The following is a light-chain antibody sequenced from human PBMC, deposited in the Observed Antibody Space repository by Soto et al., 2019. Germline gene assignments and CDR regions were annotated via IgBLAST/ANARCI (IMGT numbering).Light chain of an antibody. CDR2: DVT. CDR3: CSFAGL. J-gene: IGLJ2*01. Sequence: QSALTQPASVSGSPGQSVTISCTGTSSDIGAYKYVSWYQQYPGKAPKLIIYDVTKRPSGVPDRFSGSKSGNTASLTISGLQAEDEADYYCCSFAGLFGGGTKLTVL. V-gene: IGLV2-11*01. CDR1: SSDIGAYKY.